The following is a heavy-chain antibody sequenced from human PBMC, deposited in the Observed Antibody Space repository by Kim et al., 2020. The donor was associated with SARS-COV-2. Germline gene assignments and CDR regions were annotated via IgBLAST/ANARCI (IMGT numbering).Heavy chain of an antibody. CDR2: IHPVGTT. CDR1: GASIGGSGNY. J-gene: IGHJ4*01. D-gene: IGHD3-16*01. Sequence: SETLSLTCTVSGASIGGSGNYWGWIRQSPGKGLEWIGRIHPVGTTFYNPSVKSRATISVDTAINHVSLKLDSVTAAATAVYYCARRGRDGGVSRFFDFWG. V-gene: IGHV4-39*02. CDR3: ARRGRDGGVSRFFDF.